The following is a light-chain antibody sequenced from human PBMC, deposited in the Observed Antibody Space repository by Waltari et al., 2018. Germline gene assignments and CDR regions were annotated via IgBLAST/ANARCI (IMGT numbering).Light chain of an antibody. Sequence: DIVMTQSPLSLPVTPGEPASISCRSSQSLLSSNGNNYLDWYLQKPGQSPQLLISLGSNRASGVPDRFSGSGSGTDFTLKISRVEAEDVGVYYCAQVLHTPLTFGGGTKVEIK. CDR2: LGS. J-gene: IGKJ4*01. V-gene: IGKV2-28*01. CDR3: AQVLHTPLT. CDR1: QSLLSSNGNNY.